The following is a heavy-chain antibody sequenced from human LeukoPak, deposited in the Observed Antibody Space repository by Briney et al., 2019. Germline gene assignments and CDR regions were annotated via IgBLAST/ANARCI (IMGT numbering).Heavy chain of an antibody. CDR3: ASIAAAGYYFDY. V-gene: IGHV4-30-4*01. CDR1: GGFFSSGDYY. Sequence: PSETLSLTCPALGGFFSSGDYYWGWFGQPPGKGLDWIGYIYYSGSTYYNPSLKSRVTISVDTSKNQFSLKLSSVTAADTAVYYCASIAAAGYYFDYWGQGTLVTVSS. D-gene: IGHD6-13*01. J-gene: IGHJ4*02. CDR2: IYYSGST.